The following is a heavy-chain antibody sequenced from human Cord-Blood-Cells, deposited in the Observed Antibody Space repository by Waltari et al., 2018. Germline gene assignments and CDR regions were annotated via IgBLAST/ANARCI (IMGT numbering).Heavy chain of an antibody. J-gene: IGHJ4*02. CDR3: AKDRSGRNRGTFDY. D-gene: IGHD3-3*01. V-gene: IGHV3-9*01. Sequence: WVRQAPGKGLEGVSGISWNSGSIGYADSVKGRLTISRDNAKNSLYLQMNSLRAEDTALYYCAKDRSGRNRGTFDYWGQGTLVTVSS. CDR2: ISWNSGSI.